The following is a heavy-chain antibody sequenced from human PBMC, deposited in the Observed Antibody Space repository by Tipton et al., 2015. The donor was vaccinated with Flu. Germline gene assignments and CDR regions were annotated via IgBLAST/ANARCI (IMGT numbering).Heavy chain of an antibody. D-gene: IGHD4-17*01. CDR3: ARCPYGDPSYYYYGMDV. CDR2: IYYSGST. V-gene: IGHV4-59*01. Sequence: TLSLTCTVSGGSISSYYWSWIRQPPGEGLEWIGYIYYSGSTNYNPSLKSRVTISVDTSKNQFSLKLSSVTAADTAVYYCARCPYGDPSYYYYGMDVWGQGTTVTVSS. J-gene: IGHJ6*02. CDR1: GGSISSYY.